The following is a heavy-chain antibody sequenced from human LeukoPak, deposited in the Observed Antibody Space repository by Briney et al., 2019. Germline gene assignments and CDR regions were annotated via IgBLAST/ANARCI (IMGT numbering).Heavy chain of an antibody. CDR3: VRDLMGSGATTAYLHH. D-gene: IGHD4/OR15-4a*01. CDR2: ISRRSRHV. V-gene: IGHV3-21*01. J-gene: IGHJ1*01. Sequence: KTGGFLRLSCTASGFTFSDYSMNWVRQAPGKGLEWVSSISRRSRHVYYAGSVKGRFTISRDNAKNSLYLQINSLRAEDMAVYFCVRDLMGSGATTAYLHHWGQGTLVTVSS. CDR1: GFTFSDYS.